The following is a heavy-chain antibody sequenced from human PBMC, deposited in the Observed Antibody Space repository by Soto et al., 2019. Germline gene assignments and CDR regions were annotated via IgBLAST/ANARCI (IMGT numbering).Heavy chain of an antibody. V-gene: IGHV4-31*03. CDR3: ARYSSGGYFDY. D-gene: IGHD2-15*01. J-gene: IGHJ4*02. Sequence: NPSETLSLTCTVSGGSISSGGYYWSWIRQHPGKGLEWIGYIYYSGSTYYNPSLKSRVTISVDTSKNQFSLKLSSVTAADTAVYYCARYSSGGYFDYWGQGTLVTVSS. CDR1: GGSISSGGYY. CDR2: IYYSGST.